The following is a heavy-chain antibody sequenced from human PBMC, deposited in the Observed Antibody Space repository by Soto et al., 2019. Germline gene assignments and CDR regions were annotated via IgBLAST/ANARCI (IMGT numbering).Heavy chain of an antibody. Sequence: QVQLVQSGAEVKKPGSSVKVSCKASGGTFSTYTINWVRQAPGQGLEWMGGIIPMFGTANYAQKFQGRVTIPADESTSTAYMELSSLRSEDTAVYYCARRYCISTSCHYYGMDVLGQGTTVTVSS. V-gene: IGHV1-69*12. CDR1: GGTFSTYT. J-gene: IGHJ6*02. CDR2: IIPMFGTA. CDR3: ARRYCISTSCHYYGMDV. D-gene: IGHD2-2*01.